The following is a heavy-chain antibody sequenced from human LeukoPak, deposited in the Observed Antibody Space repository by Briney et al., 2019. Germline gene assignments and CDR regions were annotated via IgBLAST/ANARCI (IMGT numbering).Heavy chain of an antibody. J-gene: IGHJ5*02. V-gene: IGHV4-38-2*02. D-gene: IGHD5/OR15-5a*01. CDR2: IYHSGST. Sequence: SETLSLTCTVSGYSISSGSYWGWIRQPPGKGLEYIGSIYHSGSTYNNPSLKSRVTISVDTSKNQFSLKLSSVTAADTAVYYCARGGVYDNWFDPWGQGTLVTVSS. CDR1: GYSISSGSY. CDR3: ARGGVYDNWFDP.